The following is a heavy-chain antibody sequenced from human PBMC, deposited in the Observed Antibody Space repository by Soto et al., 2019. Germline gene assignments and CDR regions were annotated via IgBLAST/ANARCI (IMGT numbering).Heavy chain of an antibody. D-gene: IGHD5-18*01. J-gene: IGHJ4*02. CDR2: TYSGGST. CDR3: ARSGYSYGPFDY. Sequence: EVQLVESGGGLIQPGGSLRLSCAASGFTVRSTYMSWVRQAPGKGLEWVSVTYSGGSTYYADSVKGRFTTSRDNSKNTLYLQMNSLRAEDTAVYYCARSGYSYGPFDYWGQGTLVTVSS. V-gene: IGHV3-53*01. CDR1: GFTVRSTY.